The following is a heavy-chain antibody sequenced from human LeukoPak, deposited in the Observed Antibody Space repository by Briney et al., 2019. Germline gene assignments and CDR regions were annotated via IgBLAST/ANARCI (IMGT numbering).Heavy chain of an antibody. CDR2: ISGSGGST. D-gene: IGHD5-18*01. CDR1: GFTFSSYA. V-gene: IGHV3-23*01. CDR3: ARDRGARGYSYGYTAGAFDI. J-gene: IGHJ3*02. Sequence: GGSLRLSCAASGFTFSSYAMSWVRQAPGKGLEWVSAISGSGGSTYYADSVKGRFTISRDNSKNTLYLQMNSLRAEDTAVYYCARDRGARGYSYGYTAGAFDIWGQGTMVTVSS.